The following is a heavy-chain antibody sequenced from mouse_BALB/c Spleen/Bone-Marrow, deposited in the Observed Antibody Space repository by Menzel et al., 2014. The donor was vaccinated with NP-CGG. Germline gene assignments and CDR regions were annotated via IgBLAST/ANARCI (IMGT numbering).Heavy chain of an antibody. V-gene: IGHV5-15*02. D-gene: IGHD1-1*01. Sequence: EVKLVESGGGLVQPGGSRKLSCEASGFTFSDYGMAWVRQAPGKGPEWVAFISNLAYSIYYADTVTGRFTISRENAKNTLYLEMSSLRSEDTAMYYCARDYYGSSYWYFDVWGAGTTVTVSS. CDR2: ISNLAYSI. CDR3: ARDYYGSSYWYFDV. CDR1: GFTFSDYG. J-gene: IGHJ1*01.